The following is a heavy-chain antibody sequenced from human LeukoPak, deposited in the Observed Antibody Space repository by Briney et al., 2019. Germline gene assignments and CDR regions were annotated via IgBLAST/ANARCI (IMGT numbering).Heavy chain of an antibody. CDR1: GFTVSSNY. CDR3: ALGSGWYLPEYFQH. Sequence: HPGGSLRLSCVASGFTVSSNYMSWVRQAPGKGLEWVSVIYSGGSTYYADSVKGRFTISRDNSKNTLYLQMNSLRAEDTAVYYCALGSGWYLPEYFQHWGQGTLVTVSS. CDR2: IYSGGST. J-gene: IGHJ1*01. V-gene: IGHV3-66*01. D-gene: IGHD6-19*01.